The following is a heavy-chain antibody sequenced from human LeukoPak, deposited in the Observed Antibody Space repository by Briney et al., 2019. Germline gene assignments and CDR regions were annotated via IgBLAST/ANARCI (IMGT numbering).Heavy chain of an antibody. D-gene: IGHD2-15*01. J-gene: IGHJ4*02. CDR2: IYSSGST. Sequence: PSETLSLTCTVSGGSISRGDYYWSWIRQPPGKGLEWIAYIYSSGSTYKNPSLKSRVITSVDTSNNQFSLQLTSVTAADTAVYYCARRNKPVPGSRKDYFDSWGQGILVTVSS. V-gene: IGHV4-30-4*01. CDR1: GGSISRGDYY. CDR3: ARRNKPVPGSRKDYFDS.